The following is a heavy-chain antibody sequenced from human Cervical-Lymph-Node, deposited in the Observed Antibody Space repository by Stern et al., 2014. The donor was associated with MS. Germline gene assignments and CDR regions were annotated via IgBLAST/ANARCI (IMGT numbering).Heavy chain of an antibody. D-gene: IGHD3-22*01. Sequence: EVQLVESGGYMVQPGGSLRLSCAASGFTFSTYAMTWVRQAPGKGLEWVSGISNSGVTYYADSAKGRFTISRDNSKNTLYLQMNSLRAEDTAVYYCAKDRNRDSSGYLDYWGQGTLVTVSS. CDR2: ISNSGVT. V-gene: IGHV3-23*04. CDR3: AKDRNRDSSGYLDY. CDR1: GFTFSTYA. J-gene: IGHJ4*02.